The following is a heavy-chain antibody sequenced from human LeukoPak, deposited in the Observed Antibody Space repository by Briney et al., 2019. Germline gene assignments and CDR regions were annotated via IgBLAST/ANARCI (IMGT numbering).Heavy chain of an antibody. J-gene: IGHJ4*02. CDR1: GFTFSSYG. D-gene: IGHD6-19*01. CDR3: AKATFTGYSSGWYY. CDR2: ISGSGGST. Sequence: GGSLRLSCAASGFTFSSYGMSWVRQAPGKGLEWVSAISGSGGSTYYADSVKGRFTTSRDNSKNTLFLQMNSLRAEDTAVYYCAKATFTGYSSGWYYWGQGTLVTVSS. V-gene: IGHV3-23*01.